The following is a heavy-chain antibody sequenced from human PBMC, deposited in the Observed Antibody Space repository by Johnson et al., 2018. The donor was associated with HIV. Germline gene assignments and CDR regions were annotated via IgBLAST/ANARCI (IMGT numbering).Heavy chain of an antibody. J-gene: IGHJ3*01. D-gene: IGHD1/OR15-1a*01. V-gene: IGHV3-20*04. Sequence: VQLVESGGGMVRPGGSLRLSCAASRFIFDDYGMSWVRQAPGKGLEWVSGINWNGGSTGYADSVKGRFTISRDNSQNTLDLQINSLRAEDTALYYCAKGRTGSTDALDVWGQGTMVTVSS. CDR3: AKGRTGSTDALDV. CDR1: RFIFDDYG. CDR2: INWNGGST.